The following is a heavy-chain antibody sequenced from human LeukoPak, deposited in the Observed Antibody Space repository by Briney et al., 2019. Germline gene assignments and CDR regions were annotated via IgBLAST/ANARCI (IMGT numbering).Heavy chain of an antibody. D-gene: IGHD3-22*01. Sequence: PGRSLRLSCAASGFTFSSYGIHWVRQAPGKGLEWVAVISYDGSNKFYADSVKGRFTISRDNSKNTLFLQMNSLRPEDTAVYYCAKDLYYYDSSGYPWGQGTLVTVSS. CDR2: ISYDGSNK. CDR3: AKDLYYYDSSGYP. J-gene: IGHJ4*02. CDR1: GFTFSSYG. V-gene: IGHV3-30*18.